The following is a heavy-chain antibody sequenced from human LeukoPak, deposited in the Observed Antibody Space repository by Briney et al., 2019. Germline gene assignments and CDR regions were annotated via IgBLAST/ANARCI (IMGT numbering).Heavy chain of an antibody. V-gene: IGHV1-18*01. D-gene: IGHD6-13*01. Sequence: ASVKVSCKTSGYSFILYGISWVRQAPGQGPEWMGWISTSTGDTKYTQKFQGRVTLTTDTSTSTAYMELSSLRSDDTAVYYCARGGYSSSWSFDYWGQGTLVTVSS. CDR1: GYSFILYG. CDR3: ARGGYSSSWSFDY. CDR2: ISTSTGDT. J-gene: IGHJ4*02.